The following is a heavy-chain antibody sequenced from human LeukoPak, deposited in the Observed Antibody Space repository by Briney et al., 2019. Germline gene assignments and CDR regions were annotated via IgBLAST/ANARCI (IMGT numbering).Heavy chain of an antibody. J-gene: IGHJ4*02. D-gene: IGHD5-18*01. V-gene: IGHV4-39*01. CDR3: ARHSDTYGDRGPGY. CDR1: GGSISSDNYY. Sequence: SETLSLTCTVSGGSISSDNYYWGWIRQPPGKGLEWIGEINHSGSTNYNPSLKSRVTISVDTSKNQLSLRLSSVTAADTAVYYCARHSDTYGDRGPGYWGQGTLVTVSS. CDR2: INHSGST.